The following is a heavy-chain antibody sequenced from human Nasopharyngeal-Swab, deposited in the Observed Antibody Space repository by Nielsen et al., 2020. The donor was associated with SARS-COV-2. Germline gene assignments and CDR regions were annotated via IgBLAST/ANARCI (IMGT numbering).Heavy chain of an antibody. CDR3: ATDRAASPVDH. CDR2: IKSERHGGTT. J-gene: IGHJ4*02. V-gene: IGHV3-15*01. D-gene: IGHD6-25*01. Sequence: GESLKISCAPSGFTVTDAWMSWVRQAPGKGLEWVGRIKSERHGGTTDYAAPVKGRFTISRDDSKKTLFLQIDSLKIEDTALYYCATDRAASPVDHWGQGSLVTVSS. CDR1: GFTVTDAW.